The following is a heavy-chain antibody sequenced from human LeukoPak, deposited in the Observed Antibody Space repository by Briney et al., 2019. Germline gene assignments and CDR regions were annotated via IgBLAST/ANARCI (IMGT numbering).Heavy chain of an antibody. J-gene: IGHJ4*02. CDR3: ARASPAIAARDY. CDR1: GFTFSSYW. V-gene: IGHV3-7*01. D-gene: IGHD6-6*01. CDR2: IKEDGSGS. Sequence: GGSLRLSCAASGFTFSSYWMSWVRQAPGKGLEWVANIKEDGSGSYYVDSVKGRFTISRDNAKNSLYLQMNSLRAEDTAVYYCARASPAIAARDYWGQGTLVTVSS.